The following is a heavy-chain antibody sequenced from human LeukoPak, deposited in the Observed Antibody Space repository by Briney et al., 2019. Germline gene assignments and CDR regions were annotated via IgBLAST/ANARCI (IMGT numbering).Heavy chain of an antibody. CDR2: IYTSGST. CDR3: ARGALLWFGAKMEYYFDA. CDR1: GGSISSYY. J-gene: IGHJ4*02. Sequence: SETLSLTCTVSGGSISSYYWSWIRQPAGKGLEWIGRIYTSGSTNYNPSLKSRVTMSVDTPKNKFSLKLSSVTAADTAVYYCARGALLWFGAKMEYYFDAWGQGAPLTVSS. D-gene: IGHD3-10*01. V-gene: IGHV4-4*07.